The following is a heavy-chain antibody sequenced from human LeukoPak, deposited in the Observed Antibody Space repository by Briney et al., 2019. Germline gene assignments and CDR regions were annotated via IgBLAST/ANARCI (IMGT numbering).Heavy chain of an antibody. V-gene: IGHV3-23*01. D-gene: IGHD6-6*01. J-gene: IGHJ4*02. Sequence: GGSLRLSCAASGFTFNNYAMNWVRQAPGKGLEWVSSISGGGETTYYADSAKGRFTISRDNSQNTLYLQMNSLRAEDTAVYYCARDEYIAGVSNYWGQGTLVTVSS. CDR1: GFTFNNYA. CDR3: ARDEYIAGVSNY. CDR2: ISGGGETT.